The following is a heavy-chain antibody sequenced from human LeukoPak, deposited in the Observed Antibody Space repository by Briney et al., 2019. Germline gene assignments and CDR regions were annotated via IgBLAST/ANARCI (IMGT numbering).Heavy chain of an antibody. V-gene: IGHV3-30*04. CDR2: TASHGRDS. CDR1: TITNYY. J-gene: IGHJ4*02. D-gene: IGHD6-19*01. CDR3: ARDIQWPVPGY. Sequence: TITNYYWGWVRQAPGKGLEWVAVTASHGRDSYYAVSVQGRFTISRDNAKNSLYLQMNSLRAEDTAVYYCARDIQWPVPGYWGQGTLVTVSS.